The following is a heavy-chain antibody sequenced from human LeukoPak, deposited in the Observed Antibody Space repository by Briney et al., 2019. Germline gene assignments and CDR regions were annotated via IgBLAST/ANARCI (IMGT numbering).Heavy chain of an antibody. J-gene: IGHJ4*02. CDR1: GGSISSYY. Sequence: SETLSLTCTVSGGSISSYYWSWIRQPPGKGLEWIGYIYYSGSTNYNPSLKSRVTISVDTSKNQFSLKLSSVTAADTAVYYCARWALATAGDYWGQGTLVTVSS. V-gene: IGHV4-59*08. D-gene: IGHD6-19*01. CDR2: IYYSGST. CDR3: ARWALATAGDY.